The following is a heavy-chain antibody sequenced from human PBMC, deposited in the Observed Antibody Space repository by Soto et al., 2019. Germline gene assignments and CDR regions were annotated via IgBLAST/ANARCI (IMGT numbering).Heavy chain of an antibody. V-gene: IGHV3-53*01. J-gene: IGHJ6*02. CDR3: ARDFKQDYYYYGMDV. CDR1: GFTVSSNY. CDR2: IYSGGST. Sequence: HPGGSLRLSCAASGFTVSSNYMRWVRQAPGKGRECVSVIYSGGSTYYADSVKGRFTTSSDNSKNALYLQMNSLRAEDTAVYYCARDFKQDYYYYGMDVWGQGTTVTVSS.